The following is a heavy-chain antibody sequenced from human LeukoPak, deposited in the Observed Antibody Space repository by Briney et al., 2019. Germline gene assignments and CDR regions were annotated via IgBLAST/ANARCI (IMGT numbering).Heavy chain of an antibody. J-gene: IGHJ3*02. CDR3: AREYCSGGSCYYAFDI. CDR1: GSSISSYY. Sequence: SETLSLTCTVSGSSISSYYWSWIRQPPGKGLEWIGYIYYSGSTNYNPSLKSRVTISVDTSKNQFSLKLSSVTAADTAVYYCAREYCSGGSCYYAFDIWGQGTMVTVSS. V-gene: IGHV4-59*01. CDR2: IYYSGST. D-gene: IGHD2-15*01.